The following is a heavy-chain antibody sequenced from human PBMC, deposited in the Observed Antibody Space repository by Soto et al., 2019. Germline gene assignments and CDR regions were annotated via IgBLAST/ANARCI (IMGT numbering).Heavy chain of an antibody. CDR3: ARDDCFEGGGDWPLDP. CDR2: IFNSGST. Sequence: QVQLQESGPGLVKPSGTLSLTCTVSGASISSYYWSWIRQPPGKGLEWIGYIFNSGSTRYKSSLKSRVTISVDTSKNQFSLKLSSVTAADTAVYYCARDDCFEGGGDWPLDPWGQGSLVTVSS. D-gene: IGHD2-21*02. V-gene: IGHV4-59*01. CDR1: GASISSYY. J-gene: IGHJ5*02.